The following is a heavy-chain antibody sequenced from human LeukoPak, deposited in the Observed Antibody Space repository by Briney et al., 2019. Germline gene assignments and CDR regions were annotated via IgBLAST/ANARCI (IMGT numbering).Heavy chain of an antibody. CDR2: TSSSDSGT. V-gene: IGHV3-23*01. CDR1: GFTFSSYA. D-gene: IGHD3-16*01. J-gene: IGHJ4*02. CDR3: AKDYAVGSIDY. Sequence: GGSLRLSCAASGFTFSSYAMSWVRQAPGKGLEWVSATSSSDSGTYYAGSVRGGFTISRDNAKNTLYLQMNSLRVEDAAVYYCAKDYAVGSIDYWGQGTLVTVSS.